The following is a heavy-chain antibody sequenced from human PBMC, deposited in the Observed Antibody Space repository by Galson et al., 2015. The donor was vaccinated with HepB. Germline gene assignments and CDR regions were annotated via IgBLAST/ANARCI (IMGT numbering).Heavy chain of an antibody. J-gene: IGHJ4*02. V-gene: IGHV5-10-1*01. Sequence: QSGAEVTKPGESLRISCKGSGYSFTSYWISWVRQMPGKGLEWMGRIDPSDSYTNYSPSFQGHVTISADKSISTAYLQWSSLKASDTAMYYCARREYCGGDCYSTDFDYWGQGTLVTVSS. CDR2: IDPSDSYT. CDR1: GYSFTSYW. D-gene: IGHD2-21*02. CDR3: ARREYCGGDCYSTDFDY.